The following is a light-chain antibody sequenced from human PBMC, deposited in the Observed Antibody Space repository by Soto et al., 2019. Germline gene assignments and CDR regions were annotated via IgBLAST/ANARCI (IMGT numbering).Light chain of an antibody. CDR2: DAS. V-gene: IGKV3-11*01. CDR3: QQRSNWPLT. J-gene: IGKJ4*01. Sequence: EIVLTQSPATLSLSPGERATLSCRASQSVSSYLAWYQQKPGQAPRLLIYDASNRATGIPARFSGSGSGTDFTLAIRSLGPEDFAVYYCQQRSNWPLTFGGGTKVEIK. CDR1: QSVSSY.